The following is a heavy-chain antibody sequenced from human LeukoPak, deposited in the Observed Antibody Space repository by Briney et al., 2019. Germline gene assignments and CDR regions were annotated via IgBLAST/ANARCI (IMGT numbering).Heavy chain of an antibody. CDR3: ARIQYYYDSEDWFDP. Sequence: PSETLSLTCTVSGGSISSSSYYWGWIRQPPGKGLEWIGSIYYSGSTYYNPSLKSRVTISVDTSKNQFSLKLSSVTAADTAVYYCARIQYYYDSEDWFDPWGQGTLVTVSS. CDR1: GGSISSSSYY. V-gene: IGHV4-39*07. D-gene: IGHD3-22*01. CDR2: IYYSGST. J-gene: IGHJ5*02.